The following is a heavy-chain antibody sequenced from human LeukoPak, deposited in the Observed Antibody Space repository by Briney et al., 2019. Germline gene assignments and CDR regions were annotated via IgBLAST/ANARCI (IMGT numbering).Heavy chain of an antibody. J-gene: IGHJ4*02. D-gene: IGHD3-16*01. CDR1: GASISSYY. CDR2: IYTSGST. CDR3: TRGAGWLIDY. V-gene: IGHV4-4*07. Sequence: SETLSLTCTVSGASISSYYWSWIRQPAGKGLEWIGRIYTSGSTNYNPSLKSRVTISADTSKNQFSLKLNSLTTADTAVYYCTRGAGWLIDYWGQGILVTVSS.